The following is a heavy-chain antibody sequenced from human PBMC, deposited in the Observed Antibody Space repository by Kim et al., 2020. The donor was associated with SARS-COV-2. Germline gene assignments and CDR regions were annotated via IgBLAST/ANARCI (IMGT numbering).Heavy chain of an antibody. J-gene: IGHJ4*02. CDR3: ARDKELLGAFFDY. Sequence: YADSLKGRLTISRDNAKHSLYRKMNSLRAEDTAVYYCARDKELLGAFFDYWGQGTLVTVSS. D-gene: IGHD1-26*01. V-gene: IGHV3-21*01.